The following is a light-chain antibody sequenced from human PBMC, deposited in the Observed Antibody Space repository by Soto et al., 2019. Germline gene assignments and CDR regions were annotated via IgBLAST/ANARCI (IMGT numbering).Light chain of an antibody. CDR1: SSDVGGYNY. V-gene: IGLV2-14*03. Sequence: QSVLTQPASVSGSPGQSINISCTGTSSDVGGYNYVSWYQHHPGKPPKLIIYDVSNRPSGVSNPFSGSKSGNTASLTISGLQPEDEADYYCSSYTTSNTRQIVFGTGTKVTVL. J-gene: IGLJ1*01. CDR3: SSYTTSNTRQIV. CDR2: DVS.